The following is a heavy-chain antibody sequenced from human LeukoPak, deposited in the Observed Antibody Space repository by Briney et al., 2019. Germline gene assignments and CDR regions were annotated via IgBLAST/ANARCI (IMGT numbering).Heavy chain of an antibody. CDR3: TKRLSLRFDAFDI. CDR1: GFTFSSYA. J-gene: IGHJ3*02. D-gene: IGHD3-3*01. Sequence: GGSLRLSCAASGFTFSSYAMSWVRQAPGKGLEWVSAISGSGGSTYYADSVKGRFTISRDNSKNTLYLQMNSLRAEDTAIYYCTKRLSLRFDAFDIWGPGTMVTVSS. CDR2: ISGSGGST. V-gene: IGHV3-23*01.